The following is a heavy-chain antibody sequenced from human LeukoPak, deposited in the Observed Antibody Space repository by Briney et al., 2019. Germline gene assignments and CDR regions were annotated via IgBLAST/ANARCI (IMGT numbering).Heavy chain of an antibody. CDR1: GYSFTNYW. Sequence: GESLKISCKGSGYSFTNYWIAWVRQMPAKGLEWMGIVYPADSDTRYSPSFQVQVTISADKSISTAYLQWCSLKASDTAIYYCARRGDAFNFDYWGQGTLVSVSS. V-gene: IGHV5-51*01. CDR3: ARRGDAFNFDY. CDR2: VYPADSDT. J-gene: IGHJ4*02. D-gene: IGHD5-24*01.